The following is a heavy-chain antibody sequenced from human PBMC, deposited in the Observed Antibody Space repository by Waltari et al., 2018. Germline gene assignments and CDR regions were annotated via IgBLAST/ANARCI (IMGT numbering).Heavy chain of an antibody. D-gene: IGHD1-26*01. CDR2: IYHSGKT. J-gene: IGHJ4*02. Sequence: QVQLPESGPGLVKPSETLSLTCSLSGYSISNGYYWAWIRQPPGKGLAWIGSIYHSGKTFYNLSLKSRVTISVDTSKNQFSLKLSSVTAADRAVYFCARLGGTYFPFDYWGQGALVTVSS. CDR1: GYSISNGYY. V-gene: IGHV4-38-2*02. CDR3: ARLGGTYFPFDY.